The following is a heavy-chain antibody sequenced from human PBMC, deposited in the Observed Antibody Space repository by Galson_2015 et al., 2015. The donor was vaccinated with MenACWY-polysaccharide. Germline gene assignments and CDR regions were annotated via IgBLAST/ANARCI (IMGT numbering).Heavy chain of an antibody. CDR1: GFTFSNYG. CDR2: ISSDGSNK. D-gene: IGHD2-2*01. V-gene: IGHV3-30*18. CDR3: AKSGGSSSYTYYFEY. Sequence: SLRLSCAASGFTFSNYGMHWVRQAPGKGLEWVTFISSDGSNKYYVDSVKGRFTISRHNSKNTLYLQMDSLRAEDTAVYYCAKSGGSSSYTYYFEYWGQGALVTVPS. J-gene: IGHJ4*02.